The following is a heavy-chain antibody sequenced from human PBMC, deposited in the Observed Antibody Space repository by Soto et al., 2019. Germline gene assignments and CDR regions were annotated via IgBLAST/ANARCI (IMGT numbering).Heavy chain of an antibody. Sequence: GGSLRLSCAASGFTFSSYGMHWVRQAPGKGLEWVAVISHDGSNKYYADSVKGRFTISRDNSKNTLYLQMNSLRAEDTAVYYCAKEWVVERPDASDIWGQGTMVTVSS. CDR3: AKEWVVERPDASDI. CDR2: ISHDGSNK. V-gene: IGHV3-30*18. D-gene: IGHD2-15*01. CDR1: GFTFSSYG. J-gene: IGHJ3*02.